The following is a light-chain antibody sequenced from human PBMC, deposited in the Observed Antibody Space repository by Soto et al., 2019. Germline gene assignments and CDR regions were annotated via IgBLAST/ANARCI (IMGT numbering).Light chain of an antibody. CDR2: GAS. V-gene: IGKV3-15*01. CDR3: QQYNNWPTWT. J-gene: IGKJ1*01. CDR1: QSVSSN. Sequence: EIVLTQSPGTLSLSPGERATLSCRASQSVSSNLAWYQQKPGQAPRLLIHGASTRATGIPARFSGSGSGTEFTLTISSLQSEDFAVYYCQQYNNWPTWTFGQGTKVDIK.